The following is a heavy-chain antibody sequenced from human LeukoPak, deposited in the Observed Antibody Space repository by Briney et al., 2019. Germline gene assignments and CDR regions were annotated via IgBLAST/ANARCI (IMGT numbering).Heavy chain of an antibody. CDR1: GFTFSSYE. CDR3: ARFSGGGAFDP. Sequence: GGSLRLSCAASGFTFSSYEMNWVRQAPGKGLEWVSYISSSGSTIYYADSVKGRFTISRDNAKNSLYLQMNSLRAEDTAVYYCARFSGGGAFDPWGQGTLVTVSS. D-gene: IGHD3-10*01. J-gene: IGHJ5*02. V-gene: IGHV3-48*03. CDR2: ISSSGSTI.